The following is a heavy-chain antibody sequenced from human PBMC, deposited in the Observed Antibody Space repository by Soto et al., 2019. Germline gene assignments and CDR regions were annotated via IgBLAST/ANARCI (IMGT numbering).Heavy chain of an antibody. CDR2: IVVGSGNT. V-gene: IGHV1-58*01. CDR1: GFTFTSSA. J-gene: IGHJ4*01. D-gene: IGHD3-9*01. Sequence: SVKVSCKASGFTFTSSAVQWVRQARGQRLEWIGWIVVGSGNTNYAQKFQERVTITRDMSTSTAYMELSSLRSEDTAVYYCAADRQGYDILTGYYSAGNFDYWG. CDR3: AADRQGYDILTGYYSAGNFDY.